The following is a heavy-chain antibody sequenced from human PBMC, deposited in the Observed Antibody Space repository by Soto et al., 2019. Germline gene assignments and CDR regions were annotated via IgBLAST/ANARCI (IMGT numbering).Heavy chain of an antibody. V-gene: IGHV4-39*01. J-gene: IGHJ4*02. D-gene: IGHD2-21*02. Sequence: KPSETLSLTCTVTGDSISSRSYYWGWIRQPPGKGLEWIGSIYYSGSTYNNPSLRSRVSMSIDTSKDQFSLKLKSVTAADTALYFCARQRTSVVTQAYFDVWAPGSLVTVSS. CDR2: IYYSGST. CDR1: GDSISSRSYY. CDR3: ARQRTSVVTQAYFDV.